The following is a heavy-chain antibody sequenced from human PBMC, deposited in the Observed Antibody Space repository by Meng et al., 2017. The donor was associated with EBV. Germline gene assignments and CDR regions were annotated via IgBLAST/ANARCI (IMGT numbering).Heavy chain of an antibody. CDR1: RFTFSGCG. D-gene: IGHD1-26*01. CDR2: LPSDGSNT. Sequence: QVALVGEGVGLVTRGVHLCLVCAASRFTFSGCGRFWVRQAPGKGPEWVAILPSDGSNTYYSDSVKGRFTISRDNSKKTLYLQMNSLRAEDTAVYYCARDLSGRFDPWGQGTLVTVSS. J-gene: IGHJ5*02. CDR3: ARDLSGRFDP. V-gene: IGHV3-30*03.